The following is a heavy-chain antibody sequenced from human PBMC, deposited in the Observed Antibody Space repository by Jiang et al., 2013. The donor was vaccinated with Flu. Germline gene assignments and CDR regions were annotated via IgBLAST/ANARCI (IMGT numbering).Heavy chain of an antibody. CDR2: SIYSGST. CDR3: GTPHRTRFLEWLLYPYAFDI. D-gene: IGHD3-3*01. CDR1: GGSISSSSYY. J-gene: IGHJ3*02. V-gene: IGHV4-39*01. Sequence: ETLSLTCTVSGGSISSSSYYWGWIPPAPGRGWSGLGVSIYSGSTYYNPSLKSRVTISVDTSKNQFSLKLSSVTAADTAVYYCGTPHRTRFLEWLLYPYAFDIWGQGTMVTVSS.